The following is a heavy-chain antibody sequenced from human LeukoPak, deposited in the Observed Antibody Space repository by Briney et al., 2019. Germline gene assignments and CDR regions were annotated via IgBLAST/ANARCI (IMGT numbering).Heavy chain of an antibody. V-gene: IGHV4-39*07. D-gene: IGHD3-22*01. Sequence: KPSETLSLTCTVSGGFISSSGDYWGWIRQPPGKGLEWIGSIYHSGSTFYNPSLKSRVTISVDTSKNQFSLKLSSVTAADTAVYYCARGIYYDSSGYYLTQFDYWGQGTLVTVSS. J-gene: IGHJ4*02. CDR1: GGFISSSGDY. CDR3: ARGIYYDSSGYYLTQFDY. CDR2: IYHSGST.